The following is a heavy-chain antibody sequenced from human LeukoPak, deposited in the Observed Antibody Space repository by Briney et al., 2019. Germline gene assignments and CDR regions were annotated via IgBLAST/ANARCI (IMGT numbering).Heavy chain of an antibody. CDR2: INHSGST. V-gene: IGHV4-34*01. Sequence: SETLSLTCAVYGGSFSGYYWSWIRQPPGKGLEWIGEINHSGSTNYNPSLKSRVTISVDTSKNQFSLKLSSVTAADTAVYYCARGLEAVAGIDYWDQGTLVTVSS. CDR1: GGSFSGYY. D-gene: IGHD6-19*01. J-gene: IGHJ4*02. CDR3: ARGLEAVAGIDY.